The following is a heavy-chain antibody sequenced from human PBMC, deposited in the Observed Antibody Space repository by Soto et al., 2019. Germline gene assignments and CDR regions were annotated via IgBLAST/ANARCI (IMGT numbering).Heavy chain of an antibody. Sequence: EVELLESGGGLVQPGGSLRLSCAASRFTFSSYAMSWFRQAPGKGLEWVSAISGSGGSTYYADSVKGRFTLSRDNSKNTLFLQMNSLTAEETAVYYCAKEGGVGTRFYYYYGMDVWGQGTTVTVSS. D-gene: IGHD1-26*01. V-gene: IGHV3-23*01. CDR3: AKEGGVGTRFYYYYGMDV. CDR2: ISGSGGST. J-gene: IGHJ6*02. CDR1: RFTFSSYA.